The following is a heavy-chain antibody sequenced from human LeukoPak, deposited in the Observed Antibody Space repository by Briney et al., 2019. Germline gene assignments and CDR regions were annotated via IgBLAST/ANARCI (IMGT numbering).Heavy chain of an antibody. V-gene: IGHV4-59*01. CDR3: ARVTGYMIEDYFDY. D-gene: IGHD3-22*01. CDR2: IYYSGST. Sequence: SETLYLTCTVSGGSISSYYWSWIRQPPGKGLEWIGYIYYSGSTNYNPSLKSRVTISVDTSKNQFSLRLSSVTAADTAVYYCARVTGYMIEDYFDYWGQGTLVTVSS. CDR1: GGSISSYY. J-gene: IGHJ4*02.